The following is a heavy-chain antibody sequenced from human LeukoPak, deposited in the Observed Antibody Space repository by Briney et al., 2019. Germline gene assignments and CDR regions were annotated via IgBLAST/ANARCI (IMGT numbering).Heavy chain of an antibody. V-gene: IGHV3-64D*06. CDR1: GFTFSSYA. CDR2: ISSNGGIT. CDR3: VRAGSGWFTFDY. Sequence: GGSLRLSCSASGFTFSSYAMHWVRQAPGKGLQSVSAISSNGGITYYADSVKGRFTISRDNSKNTLYLQISSLRAEDTAVYYCVRAGSGWFTFDYWGQGTLVTVSS. J-gene: IGHJ4*02. D-gene: IGHD6-19*01.